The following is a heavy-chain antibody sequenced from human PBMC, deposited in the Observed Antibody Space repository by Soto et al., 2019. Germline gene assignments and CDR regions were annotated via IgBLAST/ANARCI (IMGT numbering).Heavy chain of an antibody. CDR1: GASITGYY. CDR3: ARGRRWDGGGWGFDY. J-gene: IGHJ4*02. V-gene: IGHV4-59*07. CDR2: VYYTGTT. D-gene: IGHD1-26*01. Sequence: QVHLQESGPGLVKPSDTLSLTCTVSGASITGYYWSWIRQPPGKGLEWIGYVYYTGTTNYSPSLQSRVAISLVPSKKQFSLRLNSVTATDTAVYYCARGRRWDGGGWGFDYWGQGALVSVSS.